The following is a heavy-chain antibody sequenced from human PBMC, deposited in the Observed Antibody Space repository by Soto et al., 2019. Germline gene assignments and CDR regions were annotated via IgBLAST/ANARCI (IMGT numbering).Heavy chain of an antibody. V-gene: IGHV4-59*12. J-gene: IGHJ4*02. CDR2: ISSSGNT. Sequence: SETLSLAWTVSGGSISNCYWSWIRQPPGKGLEWIGYISSSGNTNYNPSLKSRDSISVDSSKNHFSLNMTSATAADKAVYYCWRAPMVLTRRYFDSWGQGTPVTVSS. CDR3: WRAPMVLTRRYFDS. D-gene: IGHD3-22*01. CDR1: GGSISNCY.